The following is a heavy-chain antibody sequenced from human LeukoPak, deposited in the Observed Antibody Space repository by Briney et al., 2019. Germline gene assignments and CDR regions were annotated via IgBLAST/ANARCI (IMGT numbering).Heavy chain of an antibody. V-gene: IGHV5-51*01. CDR3: AREKDYYDSSGYYYVSPFDY. D-gene: IGHD3-22*01. Sequence: GESLKISCKGSGYSFTSYWIGWVRQMPGKGLEWMGIIYPGDSDTRYSPSFQGQVTISADKSISTAHLQWSSLKASDTAMYYCAREKDYYDSSGYYYVSPFDYWGQGTLVTVSS. J-gene: IGHJ4*02. CDR2: IYPGDSDT. CDR1: GYSFTSYW.